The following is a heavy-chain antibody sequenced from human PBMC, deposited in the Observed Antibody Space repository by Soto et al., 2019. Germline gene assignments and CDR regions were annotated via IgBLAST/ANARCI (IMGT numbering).Heavy chain of an antibody. J-gene: IGHJ4*02. V-gene: IGHV3-23*01. D-gene: IGHD3-22*01. CDR1: GFTFSSYA. CDR2: ISGSGGST. Sequence: GGSLRLSCAASGFTFSSYAMSCVRQAPGKGLEWVSAISGSGGSTYYADSVKGRFTISRDNSKNTLYLQMNSLRAEDTAVYYCAKTTHYYDSSGYSAHWGQGTLVTVSS. CDR3: AKTTHYYDSSGYSAH.